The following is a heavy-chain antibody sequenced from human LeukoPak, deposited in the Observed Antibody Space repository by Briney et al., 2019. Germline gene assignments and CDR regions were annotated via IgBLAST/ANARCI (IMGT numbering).Heavy chain of an antibody. CDR3: AREVGYCSGGSCYPANYFDY. J-gene: IGHJ4*02. Sequence: SQTLSLTCTVSGGPISSGSCYWSWIRQPARKGLEWIGRIYTSGSTNYNPSLKSRVTISVDTSKNQFSLKLSSVTAADTAVYYCAREVGYCSGGSCYPANYFDYWGQGTLVTVSS. CDR1: GGPISSGSCY. CDR2: IYTSGST. D-gene: IGHD2-15*01. V-gene: IGHV4-61*02.